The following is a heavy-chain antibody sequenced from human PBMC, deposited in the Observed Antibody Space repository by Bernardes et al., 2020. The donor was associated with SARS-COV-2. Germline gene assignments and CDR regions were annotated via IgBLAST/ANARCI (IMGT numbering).Heavy chain of an antibody. CDR2: IYHSGST. CDR3: ARAHYYAPRSDY. Sequence: SETLSLTCAVSGGSISSGGYSWSWIRQPPGKGLEWIGYIYHSGSTYYNPSLKSRVTISVDRSKNQFSLKLSSVTAADTAVYYCARAHYYAPRSDYWGQGTLVTVSS. CDR1: GGSISSGGYS. J-gene: IGHJ4*02. D-gene: IGHD3-10*01. V-gene: IGHV4-30-2*01.